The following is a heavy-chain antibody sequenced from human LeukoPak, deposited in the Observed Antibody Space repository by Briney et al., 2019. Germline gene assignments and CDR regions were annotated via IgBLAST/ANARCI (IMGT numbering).Heavy chain of an antibody. CDR1: GYTFTSYG. D-gene: IGHD3-10*01. J-gene: IGHJ3*02. Sequence: ASVKVSCKASGYTFTSYGISWVRQAPGQGLEWMGWISAYNGNTNYAQKLQGRVTMTTDTSTSTAYMELSRLRSDDTAVYYCARVKGGTRMVRGVIKAFDIWGQGTMVTVSS. V-gene: IGHV1-18*01. CDR2: ISAYNGNT. CDR3: ARVKGGTRMVRGVIKAFDI.